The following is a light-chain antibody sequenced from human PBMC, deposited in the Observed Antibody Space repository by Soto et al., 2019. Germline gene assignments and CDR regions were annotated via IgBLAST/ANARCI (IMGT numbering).Light chain of an antibody. J-gene: IGKJ5*01. CDR2: GAS. Sequence: EIVLTQAPGTLSLSPGERATLSCRASQSVSSSYLAWYQQKPGQAPRXXIHGASSRATGIPDRISGSGSGTDLTLTISRLEPEDFEVYDCQQYGSSPITFGQGTRLENK. CDR3: QQYGSSPIT. CDR1: QSVSSSY. V-gene: IGKV3-20*01.